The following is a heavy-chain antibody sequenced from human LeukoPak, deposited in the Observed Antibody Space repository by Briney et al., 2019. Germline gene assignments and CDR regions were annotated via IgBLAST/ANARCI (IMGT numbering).Heavy chain of an antibody. J-gene: IGHJ6*03. CDR3: ARLVVVVPASSYYYMDV. CDR1: GGSISSSSYY. V-gene: IGHV4-39*01. CDR2: IYYSGST. D-gene: IGHD2-2*01. Sequence: SETLSLTCTVSGGSISSSSYYWGWIRQPPGKGLEWIGSIYYSGSTYYNPSLKSRVTISVDTSKNQFSLRLSSVTAADTAVYYCARLVVVVPASSYYYMDVWGKGTTVTVSS.